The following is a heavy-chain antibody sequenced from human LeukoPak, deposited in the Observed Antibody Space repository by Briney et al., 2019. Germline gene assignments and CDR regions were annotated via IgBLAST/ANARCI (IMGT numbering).Heavy chain of an antibody. CDR3: ARVSSPWSPRDAFDI. D-gene: IGHD1-26*01. CDR2: TYYSSKWYN. J-gene: IGHJ3*02. V-gene: IGHV6-1*01. CDR1: GDSVSSNSVV. Sequence: SQTLSLTCVISGDSVSSNSVVWNWIRQSPSRGLQWLGRTYYSSKWYNDYAVSVKSRITINPDTSNNQFSLQLNSVTPEDTAVYYCARVSSPWSPRDAFDIWGQGTMVIVSS.